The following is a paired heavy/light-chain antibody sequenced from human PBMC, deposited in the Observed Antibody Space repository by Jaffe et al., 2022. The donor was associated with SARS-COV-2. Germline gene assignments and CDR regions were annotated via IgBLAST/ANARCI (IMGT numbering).Heavy chain of an antibody. D-gene: IGHD3-10*01. CDR2: ISYSGST. V-gene: IGHV4-39*01. CDR3: ARRRNDYDGSGYYYMDV. J-gene: IGHJ6*03. Sequence: QLQLQESGPGLVRPSETLSLTCTVSGDSISSSSYYWGWIRQPPGKGLEWIGSISYSGSTYYNPSLKSRVTISVATSGDQFSLKLRSVTAADTAVYYCARRRNDYDGSGYYYMDVWGKGTTVTVSS. CDR1: GDSISSSSYY.
Light chain of an antibody. J-gene: IGKJ4*01. CDR1: QSISNY. CDR2: AGS. Sequence: DIQMTQSPSSLSTSVGDRVTITCRASQSISNYLNWYQQKPGEAPKLLIYAGSSLQSGAPSRFSGSGSGTDFTLTISSLQPEDFATYYCQQSYSIPTFGGGTKVEIK. CDR3: QQSYSIPT. V-gene: IGKV1-39*01.